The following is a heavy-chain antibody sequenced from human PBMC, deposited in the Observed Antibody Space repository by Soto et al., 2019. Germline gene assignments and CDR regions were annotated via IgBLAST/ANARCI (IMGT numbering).Heavy chain of an antibody. CDR3: ASIPAAGTRYFQH. CDR1: GGTFSSYT. D-gene: IGHD6-13*01. V-gene: IGHV1-69*02. CDR2: IIPILGIA. J-gene: IGHJ1*01. Sequence: ASVKVSCKASGGTFSSYTISWVRQAPGQGLEWMGRIIPILGIANYAQKFQGRVTITADKSTSTAYMELSSLRSEDTAVYYCASIPAAGTRYFQHWGQGTLVTVSS.